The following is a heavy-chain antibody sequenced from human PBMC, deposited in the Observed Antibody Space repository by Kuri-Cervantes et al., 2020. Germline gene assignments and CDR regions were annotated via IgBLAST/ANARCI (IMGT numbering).Heavy chain of an antibody. V-gene: IGHV3-74*01. D-gene: IGHD5-24*01. CDR1: GFTFSSYW. J-gene: IGHJ4*02. Sequence: GESLKISCAASGFTFSSYWMHWVRQDPGKGLVWVSRISPDGSSPTYADSVKGRFTISRDNSKNSLYLQMNSLRAEDTALYYCATLYPQPATTYYFDYWGQGTLVTVSS. CDR2: ISPDGSSP. CDR3: ATLYPQPATTYYFDY.